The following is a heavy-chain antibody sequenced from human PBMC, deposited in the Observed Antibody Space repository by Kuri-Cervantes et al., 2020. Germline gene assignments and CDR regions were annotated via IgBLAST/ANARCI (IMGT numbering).Heavy chain of an antibody. D-gene: IGHD3-3*01. CDR2: VSYDERNR. CDR3: ARQITIFGGGMDV. J-gene: IGHJ6*02. Sequence: LSLTCAASGFIFKNHAIHWVRQAPGKGLEWVAVVSYDERNRYYADSVKGRFTISRDNSKNTLYLQMNSLRAEDTAVYYCARQITIFGGGMDVWGQGTTVTVSS. CDR1: GFIFKNHA. V-gene: IGHV3-30*04.